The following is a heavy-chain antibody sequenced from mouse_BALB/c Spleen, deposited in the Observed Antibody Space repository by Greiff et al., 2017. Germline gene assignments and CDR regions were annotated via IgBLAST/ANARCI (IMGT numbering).Heavy chain of an antibody. V-gene: IGHV5-6-5*01. D-gene: IGHD2-4*01. CDR1: GFTFSSYA. Sequence: DVKLVESGGGLVKPGGSLKLSCAASGFTFSSYAMSWVRQTPEKRLEWVASISSGGSTYYPDSVKGRFTISRDNARNILYLQMSSLRSEDTAMYYCARSGRLRWFAYWGQGTLVTVSA. CDR2: ISSGGST. CDR3: ARSGRLRWFAY. J-gene: IGHJ3*01.